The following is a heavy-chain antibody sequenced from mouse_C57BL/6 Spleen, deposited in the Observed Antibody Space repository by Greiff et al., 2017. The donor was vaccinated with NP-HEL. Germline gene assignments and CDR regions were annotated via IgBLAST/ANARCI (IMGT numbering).Heavy chain of an antibody. CDR3: ARSIYYDYSFAY. V-gene: IGHV1-54*01. Sequence: VQLQQSGAELVRPGTSVKVSCKASGYAFTNYLIEWVKQRPGQGLEWIGVINPGSGGTNYNEKFKGKATLTADKSSSTAYMQLSSLTSEDSAVYFCARSIYYDYSFAYWGQGTLVTVSA. CDR2: INPGSGGT. D-gene: IGHD2-4*01. CDR1: GYAFTNYL. J-gene: IGHJ3*01.